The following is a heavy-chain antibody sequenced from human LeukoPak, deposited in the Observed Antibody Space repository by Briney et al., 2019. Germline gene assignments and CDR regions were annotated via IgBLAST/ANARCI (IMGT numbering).Heavy chain of an antibody. V-gene: IGHV4-4*07. Sequence: SETLSLTRTVSGGSISSYYWSWIRQPAGKGLEWIGRIYTGGSTNYDPSLKSRVTMSVDTSKNQFSLKLSSVTAADTAVYYCARDRIVVPAAMSGDGWFDPWGQGTLVTVSS. CDR1: GGSISSYY. CDR2: IYTGGST. J-gene: IGHJ5*02. CDR3: ARDRIVVPAAMSGDGWFDP. D-gene: IGHD2-2*01.